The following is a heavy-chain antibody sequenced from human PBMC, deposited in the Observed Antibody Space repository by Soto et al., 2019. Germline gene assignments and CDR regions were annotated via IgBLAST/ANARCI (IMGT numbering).Heavy chain of an antibody. CDR1: GXSISRYY. D-gene: IGHD6-6*01. CDR2: IHYSGST. V-gene: IGHV4-59*01. CDR3: ARGGLAARKGRWFDP. J-gene: IGHJ5*02. Sequence: XTLSVHCTVSGXSISRYYWCWIRQPPGKGLEWIGYIHYSGSTNYNPSLKSRVTISVDTPKNQFSLKVNSMTAADTAVYYCARGGLAARKGRWFDPWGQGTLVTVSS.